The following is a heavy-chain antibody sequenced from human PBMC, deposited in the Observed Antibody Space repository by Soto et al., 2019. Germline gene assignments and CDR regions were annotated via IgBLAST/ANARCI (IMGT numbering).Heavy chain of an antibody. D-gene: IGHD6-6*01. CDR1: RFTDSSNY. V-gene: IGHV3-53*01. Sequence: GGCLRLSCAAARFTDSSNYMSWVRQAPGKGLEWVSVIYSGGSTYYADSVKGRFTISRDNSKNTLYLQMNSLRAEDTAVYYCARDSSLEEIAFDIWGQGTMVTVSS. CDR2: IYSGGST. CDR3: ARDSSLEEIAFDI. J-gene: IGHJ3*02.